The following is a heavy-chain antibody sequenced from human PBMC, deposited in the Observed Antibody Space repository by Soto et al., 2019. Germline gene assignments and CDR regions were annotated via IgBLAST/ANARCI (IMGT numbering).Heavy chain of an antibody. CDR3: ARYFTSANCSGGSCYRNDAFDI. Sequence: QVQLQESGPGLVKPSQTLSLTCTVSGGSISSGGYYWSWIRQHPGKGLEWIGYIYYSGSTYYNPSLKSRVTISVDTSKNQFSLKLSSVTAADTAVYYCARYFTSANCSGGSCYRNDAFDIWGQGTMVTVSS. D-gene: IGHD2-15*01. V-gene: IGHV4-31*03. CDR2: IYYSGST. CDR1: GGSISSGGYY. J-gene: IGHJ3*02.